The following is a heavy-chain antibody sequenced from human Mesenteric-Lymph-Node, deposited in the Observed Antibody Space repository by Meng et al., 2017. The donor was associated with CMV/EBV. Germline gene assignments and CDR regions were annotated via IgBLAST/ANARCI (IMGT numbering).Heavy chain of an antibody. CDR1: VFTFSSYA. Sequence: CAASVFTFSSYAMSWVRQAPGKGLEWVSAISGSGGSTYYADSVKGRFTISRDNSKNTLYLQMNSLRAEDTAVYYCAKELERSDTFDIWGQGTMVTVSS. CDR3: AKELERSDTFDI. CDR2: ISGSGGST. V-gene: IGHV3-23*01. J-gene: IGHJ3*02. D-gene: IGHD1-1*01.